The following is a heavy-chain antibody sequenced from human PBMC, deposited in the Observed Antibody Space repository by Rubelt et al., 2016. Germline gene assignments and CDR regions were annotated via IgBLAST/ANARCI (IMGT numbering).Heavy chain of an antibody. CDR1: GGSFSGYS. Sequence: QLQMQESGPGLVKPSETLSLTCTVSGGSFSGYSWTWIRQPPGKGLEWLGEIDHSGNTDYIPSLKSRVSISVDMSKNHFSLNLSSVTAADTAVYYCARQKTDSSGWYYWFDPWGQGTLVTVSS. CDR3: ARQKTDSSGWYYWFDP. CDR2: IDHSGNT. V-gene: IGHV4-34*10. D-gene: IGHD6-19*01. J-gene: IGHJ5*02.